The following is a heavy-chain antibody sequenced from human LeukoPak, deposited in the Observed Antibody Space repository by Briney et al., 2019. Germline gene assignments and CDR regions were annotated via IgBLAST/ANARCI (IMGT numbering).Heavy chain of an antibody. J-gene: IGHJ4*02. V-gene: IGHV4-34*01. CDR2: INHSGST. CDR3: ARGLRFLAD. CDR1: GGSFSGYY. Sequence: KPSETLSLTCAVYGGSFSGYYWSWIRQPPGRGLEWIGEINHSGSTNYNPSLKSRVTISVDTSKNQFSQKLSSVTAADTAVYYCARGLRFLADWGQGTLVTVSS. D-gene: IGHD3-3*01.